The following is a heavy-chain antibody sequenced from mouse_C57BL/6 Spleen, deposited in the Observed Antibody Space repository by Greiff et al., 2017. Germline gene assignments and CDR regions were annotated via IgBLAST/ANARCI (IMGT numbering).Heavy chain of an antibody. V-gene: IGHV1-59*01. J-gene: IGHJ2*01. CDR2: IDPSDSYT. CDR3: ARPYGSILYYFDY. D-gene: IGHD1-1*01. Sequence: QVQLQQPGAELVRPGTSVKLSCKASGYTFTSYWMHWVKQRPGQGLEWIGVIDPSDSYTNYNQKFKGKATLTVDTSSSTAYMQLSSLTSEDSAVYYCARPYGSILYYFDYWGQGTTLTVSS. CDR1: GYTFTSYW.